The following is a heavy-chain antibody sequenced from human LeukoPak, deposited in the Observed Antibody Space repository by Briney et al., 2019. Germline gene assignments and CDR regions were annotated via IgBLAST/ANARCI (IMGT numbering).Heavy chain of an antibody. Sequence: ASVKVSCKASGGTFTSYAISWVRQAPGQGLEWMGRIIPILGIANYAQKFQGRVTITADKSTSTAYMELSSLRSEATAVYYCARDNRHLIDYWGQGTLVTVSS. CDR1: GGTFTSYA. J-gene: IGHJ4*02. V-gene: IGHV1-69*04. CDR2: IIPILGIA. CDR3: ARDNRHLIDY.